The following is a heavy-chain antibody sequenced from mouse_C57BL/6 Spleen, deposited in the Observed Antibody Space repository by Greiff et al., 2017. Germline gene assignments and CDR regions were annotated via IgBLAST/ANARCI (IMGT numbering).Heavy chain of an antibody. CDR1: GFSLTSYG. D-gene: IGHD2-4*01. V-gene: IGHV2-2*01. CDR3: ARNHDYDGFFDY. J-gene: IGHJ2*01. Sequence: VQLQQSGPGLVQPSQSLSITCTVSGFSLTSYGVHWVRQSPGKGLEWLGVIWSGGSTDYNAAFISRLSISKDNSKSHVFFKMNSLQADDTAIYYCARNHDYDGFFDYWGQGTTLTVSS. CDR2: IWSGGST.